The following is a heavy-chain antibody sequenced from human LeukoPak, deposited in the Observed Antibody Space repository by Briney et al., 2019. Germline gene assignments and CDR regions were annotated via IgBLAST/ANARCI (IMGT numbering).Heavy chain of an antibody. Sequence: GGSLRLSCAASGFTFSSYWMSWVRQTPGKGLEWVANIKQDGSEKYYVDSVKGRFTISRDNAKNSLYLQMNSLRAEDTAVYYCAREDIVVVPAATLNDAFDIWGQGTMVTVSS. V-gene: IGHV3-7*01. D-gene: IGHD2-2*01. J-gene: IGHJ3*02. CDR1: GFTFSSYW. CDR3: AREDIVVVPAATLNDAFDI. CDR2: IKQDGSEK.